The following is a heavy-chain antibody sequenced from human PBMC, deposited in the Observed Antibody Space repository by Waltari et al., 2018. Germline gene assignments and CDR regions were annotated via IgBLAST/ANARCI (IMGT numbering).Heavy chain of an antibody. Sequence: QLQLQESGPGLVKASETLSLTCTVSGDSISSSSYYWGWVRQPPGKGLEWIGNMYYSGSTDYNPSLKSRVTISGDTSKSQFSLKLSSVTAADTSMYYCVRHARTTSGGKHFDHWGQGMLVTVPT. CDR3: VRHARTTSGGKHFDH. D-gene: IGHD2-15*01. CDR2: MYYSGST. V-gene: IGHV4-39*01. CDR1: GDSISSSSYY. J-gene: IGHJ4*02.